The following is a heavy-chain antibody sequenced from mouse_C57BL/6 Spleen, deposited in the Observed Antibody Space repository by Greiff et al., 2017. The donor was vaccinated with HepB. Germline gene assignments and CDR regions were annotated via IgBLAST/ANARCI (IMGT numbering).Heavy chain of an antibody. V-gene: IGHV5-9*01. Sequence: EVQGVESGGGLVKPGGSLKLSCAASGFTFSSYTMSWVRQTPEQRLEWVATISGGGGNTYYPDSVKGRFTISRDNAKNTLYLQMSSLRAEDTALYYCARRGEGAWFAYWGQGTLVTVSA. CDR1: GFTFSSYT. CDR3: ARRGEGAWFAY. J-gene: IGHJ3*01. CDR2: ISGGGGNT.